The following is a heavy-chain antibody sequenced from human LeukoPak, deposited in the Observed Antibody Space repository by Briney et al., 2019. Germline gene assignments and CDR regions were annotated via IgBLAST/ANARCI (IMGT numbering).Heavy chain of an antibody. V-gene: IGHV4-31*03. CDR3: ARVGGYGDYYFDY. D-gene: IGHD4-17*01. CDR2: IYYSGST. CDR1: GGSISSGAYY. J-gene: IGHJ4*02. Sequence: SETLSLTCTVSGGSISSGAYYWSWIRQHPGKGLEWIGCIYYSGSTSYNPSLKSRVTISVDTSKNQSSLRLSSVTAADTALYYCARVGGYGDYYFDYWGQGTLVTVSS.